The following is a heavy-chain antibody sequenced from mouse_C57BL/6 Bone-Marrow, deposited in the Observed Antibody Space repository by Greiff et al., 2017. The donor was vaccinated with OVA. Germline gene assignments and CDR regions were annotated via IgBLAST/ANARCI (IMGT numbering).Heavy chain of an antibody. CDR3: ARGYDYDGDY. J-gene: IGHJ2*01. V-gene: IGHV5-12*01. D-gene: IGHD2-4*01. CDR1: GFTFSDYY. CDR2: ISNGGGST. Sequence: VQLKESGGGLVQPGGSLKLSCAASGFTFSDYYMYWVRQTPEKRLEWVAYISNGGGSTYYPDTVKGRFTISRDNAKNTLYLQMSRLKSEDTAMYYCARGYDYDGDYWGQGTTLTVSS.